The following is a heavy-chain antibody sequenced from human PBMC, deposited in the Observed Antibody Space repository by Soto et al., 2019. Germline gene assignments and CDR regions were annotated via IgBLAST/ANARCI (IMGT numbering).Heavy chain of an antibody. Sequence: PSDTLSLTCAVYGGSFSDYYWSWIRQPPGKGLEWIGEINHSGNTNYSPSLKSRVTISVDTSKNQFSLKLSSVTAADTAVYYCARGVDYWGQGTLVTVSS. CDR3: ARGVDY. J-gene: IGHJ4*02. CDR1: GGSFSDYY. V-gene: IGHV4-34*01. CDR2: INHSGNT.